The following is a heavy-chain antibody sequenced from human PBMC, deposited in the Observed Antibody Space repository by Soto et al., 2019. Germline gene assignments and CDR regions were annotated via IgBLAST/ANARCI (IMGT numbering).Heavy chain of an antibody. J-gene: IGHJ6*02. D-gene: IGHD2-2*01. CDR2: INAGNGNT. Sequence: VSVNVSCKASGYTFTGYAMHWVRQAPGQRLEWMGWINAGNGNTKYSQKLQGRVTMTTDTSTSTAYMELRSLRSDDTAAYYCARDIIVLVPAAKTYYYYYGMDVWGQGTTVTVSS. CDR1: GYTFTGYA. V-gene: IGHV1-3*01. CDR3: ARDIIVLVPAAKTYYYYYGMDV.